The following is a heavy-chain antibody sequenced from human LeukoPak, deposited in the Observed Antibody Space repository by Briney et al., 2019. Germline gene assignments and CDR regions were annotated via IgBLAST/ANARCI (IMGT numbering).Heavy chain of an antibody. V-gene: IGHV3-30*04. J-gene: IGHJ6*04. D-gene: IGHD6-13*01. CDR1: GFTFSSYA. CDR3: ARETISSSWSRPYYYGMDV. CDR2: ISYDGSNK. Sequence: GRSLRLSCAASGFTFSSYAMHWVRQAPGKGREWVAVISYDGSNKYYADSVKGRFTISRDNSKNTLYLQMNSLRAEDTAVYYCARETISSSWSRPYYYGMDVWGKGTTVTVSS.